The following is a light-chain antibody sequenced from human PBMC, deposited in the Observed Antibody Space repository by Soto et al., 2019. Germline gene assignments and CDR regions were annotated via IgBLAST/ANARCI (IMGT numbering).Light chain of an antibody. J-gene: IGKJ1*01. CDR1: QSILFTSNNKNY. CDR3: QHYSSAPCM. Sequence: DIVMTQSPDSLAVSLGERATINCRSSQSILFTSNNKNYLAWYQQKPGQPLKLTIYWASTRESGVPDRFSGSWSRTVYPLTISLLQDEDVADYCWQHYSSAPCMFGQGTKVEIK. CDR2: WAS. V-gene: IGKV4-1*01.